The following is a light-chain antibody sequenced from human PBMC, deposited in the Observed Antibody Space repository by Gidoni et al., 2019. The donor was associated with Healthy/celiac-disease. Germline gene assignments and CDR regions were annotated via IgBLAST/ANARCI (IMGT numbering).Light chain of an antibody. CDR3: QSADSSGTHAV. CDR2: KDS. CDR1: ALPKQY. Sequence: SYELTQPPSVSVSPGQTARITCSGDALPKQYAYWYQQKPGQAPGLVIYKDSERPSGIPERFSGSSSGTTVTLTISGVQAEDEADYYCQSADSSGTHAVFGGGTQLTVL. V-gene: IGLV3-25*03. J-gene: IGLJ7*01.